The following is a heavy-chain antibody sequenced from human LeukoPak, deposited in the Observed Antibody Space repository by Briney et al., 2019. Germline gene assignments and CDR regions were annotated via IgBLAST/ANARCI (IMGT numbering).Heavy chain of an antibody. CDR3: AGVRGVIPYFDY. D-gene: IGHD3-10*01. CDR2: ISSSSSYT. Sequence: GGSLRLSCTASGFTFSDYYMGWIRQAPGKGLEWVSYISSSSSYTNYADSVKGRFTISRDNAKNSLYLQMNSLRAEDTAVYYCAGVRGVIPYFDYWGQGTLVTVSS. V-gene: IGHV3-11*06. J-gene: IGHJ4*02. CDR1: GFTFSDYY.